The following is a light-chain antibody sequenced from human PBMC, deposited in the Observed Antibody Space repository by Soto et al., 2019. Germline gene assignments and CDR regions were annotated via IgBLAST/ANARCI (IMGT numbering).Light chain of an antibody. Sequence: ENVLTQSPGTLSLSPGERATLSCRAGQSVSRTYLAWYQQKPVQAPRLLIYATSSRATGIPDRFSGSGSGTDFTLTISRLEPEDFAVYYCQQYGRSGTFGQGTKVEIK. CDR2: ATS. J-gene: IGKJ1*01. CDR1: QSVSRTY. CDR3: QQYGRSGT. V-gene: IGKV3-20*01.